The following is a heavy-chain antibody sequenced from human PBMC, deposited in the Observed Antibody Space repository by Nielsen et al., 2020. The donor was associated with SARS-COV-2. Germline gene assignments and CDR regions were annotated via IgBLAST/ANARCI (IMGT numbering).Heavy chain of an antibody. CDR3: AKLDRGVTTGSFDY. V-gene: IGHV3-23*01. J-gene: IGHJ4*02. CDR1: GFTLSNYA. D-gene: IGHD1-14*01. CDR2: ISGSAGRT. Sequence: GESLKISCAASGFTLSNYAMNWVRQAPGKGLEWVSGISGSAGRTNYADSVKGRFSISRDNSNNTLYLQMNSLRAEDTAVYYCAKLDRGVTTGSFDYWGQGTLVTVSS.